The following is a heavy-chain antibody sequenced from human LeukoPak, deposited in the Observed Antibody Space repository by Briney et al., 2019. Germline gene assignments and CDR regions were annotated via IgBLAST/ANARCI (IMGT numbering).Heavy chain of an antibody. J-gene: IGHJ6*02. CDR1: GFTFSKYW. V-gene: IGHV3-74*01. CDR2: INPDDKSA. Sequence: GGSLRLSCAASGFTFSKYWLHWLRQAPGKGLVWVSRINPDDKSASYADFVKGRFTISRDNAKNMLYLQMNSLRAEDTAVYYCARRWGYGDFYGLDVWGQGTTVTVSS. D-gene: IGHD4-17*01. CDR3: ARRWGYGDFYGLDV.